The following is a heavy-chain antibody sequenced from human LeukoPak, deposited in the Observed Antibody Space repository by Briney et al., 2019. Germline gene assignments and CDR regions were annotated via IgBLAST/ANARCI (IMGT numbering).Heavy chain of an antibody. D-gene: IGHD3-3*01. CDR1: GFTFSRHP. Sequence: PGGSLRLSCAASGFTFSRHPMNWVRQAPGKGLEWVSYISPGTIYYADSVKGRFTISRDNSKNTLFLQMNSLRVEDTAPYYCAKSVAIYFYYGLDVWGQGTTVTVSS. CDR2: ISPGTI. CDR3: AKSVAIYFYYGLDV. V-gene: IGHV3-23*01. J-gene: IGHJ6*02.